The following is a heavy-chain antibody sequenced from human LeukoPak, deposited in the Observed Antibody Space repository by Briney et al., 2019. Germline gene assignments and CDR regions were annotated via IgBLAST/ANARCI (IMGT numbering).Heavy chain of an antibody. Sequence: GASVKVSCKASGGTFSSYAISWVRQAPGQGLEWMGGIIPIFGTANYAQKFQGRVTITADKSTSTAYMELSSLRSEDTAVYYCASWSNTAPYYYYYMDVWGKGTTVTVSS. D-gene: IGHD2-21*02. CDR1: GGTFSSYA. CDR3: ASWSNTAPYYYYYMDV. CDR2: IIPIFGTA. V-gene: IGHV1-69*06. J-gene: IGHJ6*03.